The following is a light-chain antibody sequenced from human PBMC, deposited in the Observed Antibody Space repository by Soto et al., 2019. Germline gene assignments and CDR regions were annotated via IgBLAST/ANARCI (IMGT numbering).Light chain of an antibody. V-gene: IGLV2-8*01. CDR2: EIS. CDR3: SSYAGSDNHVI. CDR1: SSGVGGYKY. J-gene: IGLJ2*01. Sequence: QSALTQPPSASGSPGQSVTISGTGTSSGVGGYKYVSWYQQHPGKAPKLMIFEISKRPSGVPDRFSGSKSGNTASLNVSGLQAEDEADYYCSSYAGSDNHVIFGGGTKLTVL.